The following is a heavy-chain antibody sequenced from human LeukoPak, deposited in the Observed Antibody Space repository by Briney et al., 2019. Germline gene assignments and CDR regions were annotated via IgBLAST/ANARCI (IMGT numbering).Heavy chain of an antibody. Sequence: GGSLRLSCAASGFTFSTYAMGWVRQAPGKELEWVSTVTGSGGSTYYADSVKSRFTISRDNSKNTLFLQMASLSAADKALNYCAKDLVVETPTGIFDFWGQGTLVTVSS. D-gene: IGHD2-21*02. CDR2: VTGSGGST. CDR1: GFTFSTYA. J-gene: IGHJ4*02. CDR3: AKDLVVETPTGIFDF. V-gene: IGHV3-23*01.